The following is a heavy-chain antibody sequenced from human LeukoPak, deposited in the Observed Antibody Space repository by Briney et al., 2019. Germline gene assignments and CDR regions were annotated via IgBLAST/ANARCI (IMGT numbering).Heavy chain of an antibody. J-gene: IGHJ2*01. CDR2: IYYSGST. Sequence: PSETLSLTCTVSGGPISSYYWSWIRQPPGKGLEWIGYIYYSGSTNYNPSLKSRVTISVDTSKNQFSLKLSSVTAADTAVYYCARGYYDSSGYSDWYFDLWGRGTLVTVSS. CDR1: GGPISSYY. CDR3: ARGYYDSSGYSDWYFDL. D-gene: IGHD3-22*01. V-gene: IGHV4-59*01.